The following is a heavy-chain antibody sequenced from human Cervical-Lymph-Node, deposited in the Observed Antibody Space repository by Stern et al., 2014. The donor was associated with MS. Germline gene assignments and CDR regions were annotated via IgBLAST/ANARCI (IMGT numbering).Heavy chain of an antibody. CDR3: ARGIVSNRAAATQHNLFDP. V-gene: IGHV1-69*04. J-gene: IGHJ5*02. D-gene: IGHD2-15*01. CDR2: IIPILGLA. CDR1: GGTFSSSYA. Sequence: QDQLVQSWAEVKKPGSSMNVSCKTSGGTFSSSYAITWLRQAPGQGLEWMGRIIPILGLANYAHNFQGRVTITADTSTNTTYLELSSLRSEDTAVYYCARGIVSNRAAATQHNLFDPWGQGTLVTVSS.